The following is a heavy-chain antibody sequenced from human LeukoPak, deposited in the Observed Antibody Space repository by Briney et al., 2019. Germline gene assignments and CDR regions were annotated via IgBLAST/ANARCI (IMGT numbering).Heavy chain of an antibody. V-gene: IGHV3-23*01. CDR2: ISGSGGST. D-gene: IGHD4-23*01. CDR1: GFTFSSYA. CDR3: AKAILGNQPCFDF. Sequence: GGSLRLSCAASGFTFSSYAMSWVRQAPGKGLEWVSAISGSGGSTYYADSVKGRFTISRDNSINTIYLQMDSLRPEDTAIYFCAKAILGNQPCFDFWGQGALVTVSS. J-gene: IGHJ4*02.